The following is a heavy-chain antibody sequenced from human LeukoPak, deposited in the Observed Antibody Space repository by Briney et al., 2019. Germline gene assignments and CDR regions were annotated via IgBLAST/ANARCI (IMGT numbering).Heavy chain of an antibody. CDR1: GFTFSSYW. J-gene: IGHJ3*02. Sequence: GGSLRLSCAASGFTFSSYWMHWVRQAPGKGLEWVSGISWNSGSIGYADSVKGRFTISRDNAKNSLYLQMNSLRAEDTALYYCAKDIGGWELPSHAFDIWGQGTMVTVSS. D-gene: IGHD1-26*01. CDR3: AKDIGGWELPSHAFDI. V-gene: IGHV3-9*01. CDR2: ISWNSGSI.